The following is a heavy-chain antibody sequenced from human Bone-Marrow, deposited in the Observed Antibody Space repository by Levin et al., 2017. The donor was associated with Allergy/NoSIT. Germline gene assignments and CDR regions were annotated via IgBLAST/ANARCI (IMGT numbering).Heavy chain of an antibody. V-gene: IGHV1-24*01. CDR1: GYSLTDLS. D-gene: IGHD3-22*01. CDR2: LHPEDGKT. CDR3: AIFELTMIVLGPFHY. J-gene: IGHJ4*02. Sequence: ASVKVSCKVSGYSLTDLSMHWVRQAPGKGLEWMGGLHPEDGKTIYAQKFQGRVTMTEDTSTDTAYMELSSLTSEDTAVYYCAIFELTMIVLGPFHYWGQGSLVTVSS.